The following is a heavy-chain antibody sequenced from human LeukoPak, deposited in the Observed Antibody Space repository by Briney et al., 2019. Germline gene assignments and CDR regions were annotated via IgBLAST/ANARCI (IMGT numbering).Heavy chain of an antibody. V-gene: IGHV3-7*04. Sequence: GGSLRLSCAASGFTFSIYWMTWVRQAPGKGLEWVANIKQDGSEKYYVDSVKGRFTISRDNAKNSLFLQMNSLRAEDTAVYYCARGFDTSGYYPAAVDYWGQGTLVTVSS. CDR3: ARGFDTSGYYPAAVDY. J-gene: IGHJ4*02. CDR2: IKQDGSEK. D-gene: IGHD3-22*01. CDR1: GFTFSIYW.